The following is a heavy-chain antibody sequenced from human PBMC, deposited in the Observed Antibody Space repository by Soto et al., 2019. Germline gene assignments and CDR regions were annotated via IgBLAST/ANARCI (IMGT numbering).Heavy chain of an antibody. V-gene: IGHV3-15*01. Sequence: GGPLRLSCAASGFTFSNAWMSWVRQAPGKGLEWVGRIKSKTDGGTTDYAAPVKGRFTISRDDSKNTLYLQMGSLRAEDMAVYYCARGPSTVATWLDYWGQGTLVTVSS. D-gene: IGHD4-17*01. CDR3: ARGPSTVATWLDY. CDR1: GFTFSNAW. CDR2: IKSKTDGGTT. J-gene: IGHJ4*02.